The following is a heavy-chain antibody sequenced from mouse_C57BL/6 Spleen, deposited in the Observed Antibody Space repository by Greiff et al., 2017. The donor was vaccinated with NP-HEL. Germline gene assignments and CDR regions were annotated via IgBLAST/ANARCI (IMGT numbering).Heavy chain of an antibody. Sequence: EVQRVESGGGLVQPKGSLKLSCAASGFSFNTYAMNWVRQAPGKGLEWVARIRSKSNNYATYYADSVKDRFTISRDDSESMLYLQMNNLKTEDTAMYYCVRGAGDYDGGYAMDYWGQGTSVTVSS. CDR1: GFSFNTYA. J-gene: IGHJ4*01. D-gene: IGHD2-4*01. CDR3: VRGAGDYDGGYAMDY. CDR2: IRSKSNNYAT. V-gene: IGHV10-1*01.